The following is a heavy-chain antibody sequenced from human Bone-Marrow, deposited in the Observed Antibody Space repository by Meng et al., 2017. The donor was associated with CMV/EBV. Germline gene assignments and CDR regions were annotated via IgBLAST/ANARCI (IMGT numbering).Heavy chain of an antibody. J-gene: IGHJ4*02. V-gene: IGHV3-66*02. CDR1: GFTVSSNY. CDR2: IYSGGST. D-gene: IGHD1-26*01. Sequence: GGSLRLSCAASGFTVSSNYMSWVRQAPGEGLEWVSVIYSGGSTYYADSVKGRFTISRDNSKNTLYLQMNSLRAEDTAVYYCATSSGSYYGDYFDYWGQGTLVTVSS. CDR3: ATSSGSYYGDYFDY.